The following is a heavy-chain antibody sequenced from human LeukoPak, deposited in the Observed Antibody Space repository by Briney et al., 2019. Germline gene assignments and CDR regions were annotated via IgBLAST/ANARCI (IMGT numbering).Heavy chain of an antibody. D-gene: IGHD6-19*01. Sequence: ASVKVSCKASGYTFTGYYMHWVRQAPGQGLEWMGWINPNSGGTNYAQKFQGRVTMTRDTSISTAYMELSRLRSDDTAVYYCAKDRGYSSGWLGLDYWGQGTLVTVSS. J-gene: IGHJ4*02. V-gene: IGHV1-2*02. CDR2: INPNSGGT. CDR3: AKDRGYSSGWLGLDY. CDR1: GYTFTGYY.